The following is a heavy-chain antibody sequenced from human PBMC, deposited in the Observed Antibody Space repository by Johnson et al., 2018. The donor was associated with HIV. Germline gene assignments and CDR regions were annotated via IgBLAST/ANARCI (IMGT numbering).Heavy chain of an antibody. CDR3: SGQEGSGYYGGAFDI. CDR2: ISSSATTK. J-gene: IGHJ3*02. Sequence: VQLVESGGGLVKPGESLRLSCAASGFTFSDYYMSWIRQAPGKGLEWVSYISSSATTKYYADSVKGRFTISRDSAKNSLYLQMNSLRAEDTAVYYWSGQEGSGYYGGAFDIWGQGTMVTVSS. D-gene: IGHD3-22*01. V-gene: IGHV3-11*04. CDR1: GFTFSDYY.